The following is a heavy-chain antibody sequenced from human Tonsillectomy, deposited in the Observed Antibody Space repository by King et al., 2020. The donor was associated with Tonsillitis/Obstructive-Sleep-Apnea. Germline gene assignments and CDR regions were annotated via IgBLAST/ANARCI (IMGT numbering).Heavy chain of an antibody. D-gene: IGHD2-21*01. CDR2: VFPGDSDT. CDR1: GYRFTSQW. J-gene: IGHJ4*02. V-gene: IGHV5-51*01. CDR3: VRHGDDYKPPDH. Sequence: QLVQSGAEVRKPGESLKISCKGSGYRFTSQWIGWVRQMPGKGLEWMGVVFPGDSDTRYSPSFQGHVTNSADESISTAYLQWSSLKASDTAIYYCVRHGDDYKPPDHWGQGTRVTVSS.